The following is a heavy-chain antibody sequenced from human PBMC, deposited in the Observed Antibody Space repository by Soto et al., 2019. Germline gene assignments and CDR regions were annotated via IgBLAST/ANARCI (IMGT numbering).Heavy chain of an antibody. CDR1: GFTFSSYG. D-gene: IGHD4-4*01. CDR3: AKDLTTVTPYYYYYGMDV. V-gene: IGHV3-30*18. J-gene: IGHJ6*02. Sequence: PVGSLRLSCAASGFTFSSYGMHWVRQAPGKGLEWVAVISYDGSNKYYADSVKGRFTISRDNSKNTLYLQMNSLRAEDTAVYYCAKDLTTVTPYYYYYGMDVWGQGTTVTVSS. CDR2: ISYDGSNK.